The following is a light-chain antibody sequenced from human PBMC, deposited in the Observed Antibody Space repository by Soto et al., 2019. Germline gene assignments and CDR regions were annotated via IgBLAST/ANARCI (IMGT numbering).Light chain of an antibody. CDR2: EVS. V-gene: IGLV2-14*01. Sequence: QSALTQPASVSGSPGQSITISCTGTNSDVGGYNYVSWYQQHPGKAPELMIYEVSHRPSGVSNRFSGSKYDNTASLTISGLQAEDEADYYCSSYTTKSTFYVLGGETKVTV. J-gene: IGLJ1*01. CDR1: NSDVGGYNY. CDR3: SSYTTKSTFYV.